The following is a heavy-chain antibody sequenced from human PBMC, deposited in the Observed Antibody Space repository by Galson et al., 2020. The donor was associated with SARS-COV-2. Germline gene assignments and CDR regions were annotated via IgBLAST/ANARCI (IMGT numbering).Heavy chain of an antibody. CDR3: ARDGQTSSGWAFDY. CDR2: IFFDGSDK. D-gene: IGHD6-19*01. J-gene: IGHJ4*02. Sequence: GEYLKISCAASGFTFSSHAMHWVRQATGKGLEWVAQIFFDGSDKYYGDSVKGRFTISRDSSKNTVYLQMNNLRADDTAVYYCARDGQTSSGWAFDYWGQGTLVTVSS. V-gene: IGHV3-33*01. CDR1: GFTFSSHA.